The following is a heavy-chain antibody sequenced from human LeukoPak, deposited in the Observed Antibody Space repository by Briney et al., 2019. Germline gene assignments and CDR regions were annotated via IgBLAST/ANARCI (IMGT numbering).Heavy chain of an antibody. CDR3: ASFGIAARPRTSLGDAFDI. CDR1: GYTFTGYY. V-gene: IGHV1-2*02. CDR2: INPNSGGT. D-gene: IGHD6-6*01. J-gene: IGHJ3*02. Sequence: ASVKVSCKASGYTFTGYYMHWVRQAPGQGLEWMGWINPNSGGTNYAQKFQGRVTMTRDMSTSTVYMELSSLRSEDTAVYYCASFGIAARPRTSLGDAFDIWGQGTMVTVSS.